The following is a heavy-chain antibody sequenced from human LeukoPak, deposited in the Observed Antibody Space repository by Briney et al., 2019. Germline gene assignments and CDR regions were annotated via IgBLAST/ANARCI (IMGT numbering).Heavy chain of an antibody. CDR3: ARDGPIEGATLFDF. CDR2: IHKSGNT. CDR1: GIRGSGSY. J-gene: IGHJ4*02. Sequence: GGSLRLSCAASGIRGSGSYMSWVRQAPGKGLEWVSTIHKSGNTYYADPVKGRFTISRDNSKNTLNLQMNGLRAEDTAVYYCARDGPIEGATLFDFWGQGTLVTVSS. D-gene: IGHD1-26*01. V-gene: IGHV3-66*01.